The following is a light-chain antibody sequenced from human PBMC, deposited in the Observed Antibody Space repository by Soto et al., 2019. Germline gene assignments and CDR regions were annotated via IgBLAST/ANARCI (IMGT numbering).Light chain of an antibody. Sequence: DIQLTQSPSFLSASVGDRVTITCRASQGFSSYLAWYQQKPGKAPKLLIYAASTLQSGVSSRLSGSGSGTEFTLTISSLQPEDFATYYWQQFNSYPPTFGGGTKVDIK. CDR2: AAS. CDR3: QQFNSYPPT. J-gene: IGKJ4*01. CDR1: QGFSSY. V-gene: IGKV1-9*01.